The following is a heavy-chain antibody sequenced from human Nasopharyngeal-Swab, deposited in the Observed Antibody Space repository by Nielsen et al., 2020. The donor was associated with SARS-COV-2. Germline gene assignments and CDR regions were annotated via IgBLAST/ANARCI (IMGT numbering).Heavy chain of an antibody. Sequence: WIRQPPGKGLEWIGYIYHSGSTYYNPSLKSRVTISVDTSKNQFSLKLSSVTAADTAVYYCARDAAGYCSSTSCYAGTGMDVWGQGTTVTVSS. V-gene: IGHV4-30-4*01. J-gene: IGHJ6*02. CDR3: ARDAAGYCSSTSCYAGTGMDV. D-gene: IGHD2-2*01. CDR2: IYHSGST.